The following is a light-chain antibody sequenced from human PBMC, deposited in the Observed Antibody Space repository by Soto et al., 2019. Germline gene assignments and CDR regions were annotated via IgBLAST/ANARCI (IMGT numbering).Light chain of an antibody. V-gene: IGKV3-15*01. CDR2: GAS. J-gene: IGKJ1*01. CDR3: LQYNNWVPT. Sequence: EIVMTQSPATLSVSTGERATLSCRASQSVSSNLAWYQQNPGQAPRLPIYGASIRATSIPGRFSGSGSETECTLTISSRQSEDFAVYYCLQYNNWVPTFGSGTKVLI. CDR1: QSVSSN.